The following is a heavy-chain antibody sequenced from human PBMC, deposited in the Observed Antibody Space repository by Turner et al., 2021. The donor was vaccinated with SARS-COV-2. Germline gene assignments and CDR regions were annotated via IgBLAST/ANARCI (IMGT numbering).Heavy chain of an antibody. Sequence: EVQLLESGGGLVQPGGSLRLSCAASGFTFSSYTMYWVRQAPGKGLEWVSSISSSSSYIYYADSVKGRFTISRDNAKNSLYLQMNSLRAEDTAVYYCARGTYYYDSSVYSGTNWFYPWGQGTLVTVSS. V-gene: IGHV3-21*01. CDR3: ARGTYYYDSSVYSGTNWFYP. CDR2: ISSSSSYI. J-gene: IGHJ5*02. CDR1: GFTFSSYT. D-gene: IGHD3-22*01.